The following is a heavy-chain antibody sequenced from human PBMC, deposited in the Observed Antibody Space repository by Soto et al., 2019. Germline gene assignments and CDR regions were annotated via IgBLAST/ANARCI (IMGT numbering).Heavy chain of an antibody. CDR1: GGSISSGGYY. CDR3: ARDNSIAVAGFDY. Sequence: SETLSLTCTVSGGSISSGGYYWSWIRQHPGKGLEWIGYIYYSGSTYYNPSLKSRVTISVDTSKNQFSLKLSSVTAADTAVYYCARDNSIAVAGFDYWGQGTLVTVSS. CDR2: IYYSGST. J-gene: IGHJ4*02. V-gene: IGHV4-31*03. D-gene: IGHD6-19*01.